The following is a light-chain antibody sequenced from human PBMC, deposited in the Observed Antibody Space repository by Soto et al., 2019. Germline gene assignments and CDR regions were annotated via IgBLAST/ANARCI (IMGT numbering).Light chain of an antibody. Sequence: VVTQSPTTLSVTPGERATLSCRASQSVSSKLAWYQQKPGQAPRLLIYDASTRATGVPARFSGSGSATEFTLTISSLQSEDFAVYYCQQYNQWPVAFGGGTKVDI. J-gene: IGKJ4*01. V-gene: IGKV3-15*01. CDR3: QQYNQWPVA. CDR1: QSVSSK. CDR2: DAS.